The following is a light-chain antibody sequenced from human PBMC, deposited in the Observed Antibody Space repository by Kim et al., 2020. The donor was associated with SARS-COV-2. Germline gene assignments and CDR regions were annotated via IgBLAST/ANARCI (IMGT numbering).Light chain of an antibody. CDR2: QDS. CDR3: QAWDSNTHNYV. V-gene: IGLV3-1*01. Sequence: PGQTASITCSGYKLGEKYVSWYHQKPGQSPVVVIFQDSQRPSGIPERFSGSNSGNTATLTISGTQPMDEADYYCQAWDSNTHNYVFGAGTKVTVL. CDR1: KLGEKY. J-gene: IGLJ1*01.